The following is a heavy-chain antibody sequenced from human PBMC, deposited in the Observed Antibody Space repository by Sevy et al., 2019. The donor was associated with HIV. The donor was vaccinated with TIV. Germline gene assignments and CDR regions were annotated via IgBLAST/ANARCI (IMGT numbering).Heavy chain of an antibody. J-gene: IGHJ5*02. V-gene: IGHV3-23*01. CDR1: GFTFSSYA. Sequence: GGSLRLSCAASGFTFSSYAMSWVRQAPGKGLEWVSAISGSGGSKYYADSVKGRFTISRDNSKNTLYLQMNSLRAEDTAVYYCAKAKSAMATIFWFDPWGQGTLVTVSS. D-gene: IGHD5-12*01. CDR2: ISGSGGSK. CDR3: AKAKSAMATIFWFDP.